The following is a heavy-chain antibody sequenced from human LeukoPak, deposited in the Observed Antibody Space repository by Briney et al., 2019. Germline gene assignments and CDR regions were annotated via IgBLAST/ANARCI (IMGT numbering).Heavy chain of an antibody. V-gene: IGHV3-30*03. D-gene: IGHD3-9*01. CDR1: GFTFSSYG. Sequence: PGGSLRLSCAASGFTFSSYGMHWVRQAPGKGLEWVAVISYDGSNKYYADSVKGRFTISRDNSKNTLYLQMNSLRAEDTAVYYCASNGYDILTGYYDYWGQGTLVTVSS. CDR3: ASNGYDILTGYYDY. CDR2: ISYDGSNK. J-gene: IGHJ4*02.